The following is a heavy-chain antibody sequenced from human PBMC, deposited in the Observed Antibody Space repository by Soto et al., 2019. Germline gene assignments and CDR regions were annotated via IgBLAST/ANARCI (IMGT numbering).Heavy chain of an antibody. CDR3: AGGGVRLRLGEAMKIPFDY. V-gene: IGHV1-2*04. J-gene: IGHJ4*02. Sequence: ASVKVSCKASGYTFTGYYMHWVRQAPGEGLEWMGWINPNSGGTNYAQKFQGWVTMTRDTSISTAYMELSRLRSDDTAVYYCAGGGVRLRLGEAMKIPFDYWGQGTLVSVCS. D-gene: IGHD3-16*01. CDR2: INPNSGGT. CDR1: GYTFTGYY.